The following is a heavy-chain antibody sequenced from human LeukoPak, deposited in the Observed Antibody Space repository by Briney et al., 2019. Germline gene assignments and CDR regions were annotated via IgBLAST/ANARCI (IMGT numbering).Heavy chain of an antibody. D-gene: IGHD4-23*01. CDR1: GFTFSSYS. Sequence: PGGSLRLSCAASGFTFSSYSMNWVRQAPGKGLEWVSYISSSSSTIYYADSVKGRFTISRDNAKNSLYLQMNSLRAEDTAVYYCARDRLRWYPPGPDAFDIWGQGTMVTVSS. J-gene: IGHJ3*02. V-gene: IGHV3-48*01. CDR2: ISSSSSTI. CDR3: ARDRLRWYPPGPDAFDI.